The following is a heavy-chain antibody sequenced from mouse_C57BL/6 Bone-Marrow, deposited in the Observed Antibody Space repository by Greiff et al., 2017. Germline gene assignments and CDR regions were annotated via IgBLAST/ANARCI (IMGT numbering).Heavy chain of an antibody. CDR3: ASCNCDNAMDY. V-gene: IGHV1-72*01. CDR2: IGPNSGGT. D-gene: IGHD4-1*01. J-gene: IGHJ4*01. Sequence: QVQLKQPGAELVKPGASVKLSCKASGYTFTSYGMPWVQQRPGRGLEWIGRIGPNSGGTKYNEKVKSKVTLTIDNPSSTLYLQLSSLTSEDSAVYYCASCNCDNAMDYWGQGTSVTVSS. CDR1: GYTFTSYG.